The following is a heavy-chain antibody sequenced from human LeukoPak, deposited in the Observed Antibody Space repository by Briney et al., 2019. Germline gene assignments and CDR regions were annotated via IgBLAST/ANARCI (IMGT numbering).Heavy chain of an antibody. CDR1: GGSISSSSYY. J-gene: IGHJ4*02. CDR3: ARVNSGYDPTPFDY. V-gene: IGHV4-39*07. CDR2: IYYSGST. D-gene: IGHD5-12*01. Sequence: ASETLSLTCTVSGGSISSSSYYWGWIRQPPGKGLEWIGSIYYSGSTYYNPSLKSRVTISVDTSKNQFSLKLSSVTAADTAVYYCARVNSGYDPTPFDYWGQGTLVTVSS.